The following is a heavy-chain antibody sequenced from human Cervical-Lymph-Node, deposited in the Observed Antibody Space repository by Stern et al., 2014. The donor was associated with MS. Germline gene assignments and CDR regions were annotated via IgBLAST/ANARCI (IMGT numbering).Heavy chain of an antibody. CDR3: ARGRDGYKSHFDY. D-gene: IGHD5-24*01. V-gene: IGHV4-31*03. Sequence: QVQLVESGPGLVKPSQTLSLTCTVSGGSISSGGYYWSCIRQHPGQGLEWIGYIYYSGSTYYNPSLKSRVTISVDTSKNQFSLKLSSVTAADTAVYYCARGRDGYKSHFDYWGQGTLVTVSS. J-gene: IGHJ4*02. CDR1: GGSISSGGYY. CDR2: IYYSGST.